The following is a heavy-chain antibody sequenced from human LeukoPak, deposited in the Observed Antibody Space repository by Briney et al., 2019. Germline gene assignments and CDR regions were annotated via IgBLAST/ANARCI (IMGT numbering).Heavy chain of an antibody. D-gene: IGHD5-12*01. Sequence: ASVKVSCKASGGTFSSYAISWVRQAPGQGLEWMGRIIPILGIANYAQKFQGRVTITADKSTSTAYMELSSLRSEDTAVYYCAREGFRGYSGYDLHKCYYYYYGMDVWGQGTTVTVSS. CDR1: GGTFSSYA. CDR3: AREGFRGYSGYDLHKCYYYYYGMDV. V-gene: IGHV1-69*04. CDR2: IIPILGIA. J-gene: IGHJ6*02.